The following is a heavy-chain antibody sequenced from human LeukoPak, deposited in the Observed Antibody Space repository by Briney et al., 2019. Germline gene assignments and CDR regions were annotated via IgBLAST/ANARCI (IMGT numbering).Heavy chain of an antibody. CDR3: ARHRYYYDSSGYAFDQ. J-gene: IGHJ4*02. CDR1: GYSISSGDY. CDR2: IHHSGST. Sequence: SETLSLTCAVSGYSISSGDYWGWIRQSPGKGLEWIGSIHHSGSTYYNPSLKSRVTISVDTSKNQFSLKLSSVTAADTAVYYCARHRYYYDSSGYAFDQWGQGTLVTVSS. V-gene: IGHV4-38-2*01. D-gene: IGHD3-22*01.